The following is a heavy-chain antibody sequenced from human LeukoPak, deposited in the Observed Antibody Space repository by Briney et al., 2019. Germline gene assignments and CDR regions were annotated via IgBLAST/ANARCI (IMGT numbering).Heavy chain of an antibody. J-gene: IGHJ4*02. Sequence: GGSLRLSCEASEFTLKDYWMHWVRQGPGKGLVWVSRINSDGSSASYADSVKGRFTISRDNAKNTLYLQMNSLRAEDTAVYYCAKDLGYCSGGSCYQPDYWGQGTLVTVSS. D-gene: IGHD2-15*01. CDR3: AKDLGYCSGGSCYQPDY. CDR1: EFTLKDYW. V-gene: IGHV3-74*01. CDR2: INSDGSSA.